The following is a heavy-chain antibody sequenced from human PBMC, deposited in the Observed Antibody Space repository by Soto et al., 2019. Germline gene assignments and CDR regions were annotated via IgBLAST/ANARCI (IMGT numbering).Heavy chain of an antibody. Sequence: ASVKVSCKASGYTFTSYAMHWVRQAPGQRLEWMGWINAGNGNTKYSQKFQGRVTITRDTSASTAYMELSSLRSEDTAVYYCARDLGYSSSWYALGYWGQGTLVTVSS. D-gene: IGHD6-13*01. J-gene: IGHJ4*02. V-gene: IGHV1-3*01. CDR2: INAGNGNT. CDR3: ARDLGYSSSWYALGY. CDR1: GYTFTSYA.